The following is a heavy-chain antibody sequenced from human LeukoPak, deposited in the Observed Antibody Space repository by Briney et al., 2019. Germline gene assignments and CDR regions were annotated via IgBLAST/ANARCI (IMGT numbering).Heavy chain of an antibody. V-gene: IGHV4-39*01. J-gene: IGHJ3*01. CDR3: AKAGVRYYDSGGLHAFDF. CDR1: GGSISSTSYF. Sequence: ASETLSLTCTVSGGSISSTSYFWGWIRQPPGKGLEWIGTIYYSGGTYYNPSLKSRVTMSVDTSRNQFSLKLSSVNAADTAVYYCAKAGVRYYDSGGLHAFDFWGQGTMVTVSS. D-gene: IGHD3-22*01. CDR2: IYYSGGT.